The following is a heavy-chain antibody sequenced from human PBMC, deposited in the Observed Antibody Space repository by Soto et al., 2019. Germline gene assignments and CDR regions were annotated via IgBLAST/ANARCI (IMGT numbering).Heavy chain of an antibody. V-gene: IGHV3-30*18. CDR2: ISDDGHNK. Sequence: QVQLVKSGGGVVQPGRSLSLSCAASQLTFNNYAMHWVRQAPGKGLEWVAVISDDGHNKYYADSVRGRFTISRDNSKNTVYLHMNSLRVDDTAVYYCAKDLNVKTYVPYGMDVWGQGTTVTVSS. CDR3: AKDLNVKTYVPYGMDV. J-gene: IGHJ6*02. CDR1: QLTFNNYA. D-gene: IGHD3-10*02.